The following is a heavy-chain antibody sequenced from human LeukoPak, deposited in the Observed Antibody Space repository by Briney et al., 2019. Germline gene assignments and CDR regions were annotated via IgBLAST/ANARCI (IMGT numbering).Heavy chain of an antibody. Sequence: GGSLRLSCAASGFTFRIHSMSWVRQAPGKGLEWVSAITGSGENTYYSDSVKGRFTTSRDNVKNTMSLQMNSLRAEDTAVYYCAKGPHYDILTGYHNYWGQGTLVTVSS. J-gene: IGHJ4*02. D-gene: IGHD3-9*01. CDR1: GFTFRIHS. CDR3: AKGPHYDILTGYHNY. CDR2: ITGSGENT. V-gene: IGHV3-23*01.